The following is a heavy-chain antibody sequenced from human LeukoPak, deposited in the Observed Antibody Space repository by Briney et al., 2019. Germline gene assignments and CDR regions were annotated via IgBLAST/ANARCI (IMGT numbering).Heavy chain of an antibody. CDR2: IYHSGST. J-gene: IGHJ4*02. CDR3: ARATSGWSGPPFDY. V-gene: IGHV4-59*01. D-gene: IGHD6-19*01. Sequence: SETLSLTCTVSGDSIRSYYWSWIRLPPRKGLEWIGYIYHSGSTDYNPSLKSRVTISVDTSKSQFSLKLSSVTAADTAVYYCARATSGWSGPPFDYWGQGTLVTVSS. CDR1: GDSIRSYY.